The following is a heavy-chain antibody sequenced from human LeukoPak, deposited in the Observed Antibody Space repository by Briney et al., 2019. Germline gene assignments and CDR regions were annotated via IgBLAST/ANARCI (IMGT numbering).Heavy chain of an antibody. J-gene: IGHJ1*01. V-gene: IGHV3-30*03. D-gene: IGHD6-25*01. CDR1: GFSFTNYA. Sequence: GGSLRLSCTGSGFSFTNYAMHWVRQAPGEGLEWVAVISYDESKIYYADSVKGRFTISRDLSTNTLHLQMNSLTTEDTAMYFCARRPVAAEYFQHWGQGTLVTVSS. CDR3: ARRPVAAEYFQH. CDR2: ISYDESKI.